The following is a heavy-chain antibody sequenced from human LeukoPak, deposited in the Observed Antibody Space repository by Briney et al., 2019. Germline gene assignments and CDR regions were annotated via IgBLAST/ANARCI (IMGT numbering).Heavy chain of an antibody. D-gene: IGHD5-18*01. Sequence: PGGSLRLSCAASGFTFSSYAMHWVRQAPGKGLEWVAVISYDGSNKYYADSVKGRFTISRDNSKNTLYLQMNSLRAEDTAVYYCAKEYSYGSVYYFDYWGQGTLVTVSS. V-gene: IGHV3-30-3*01. CDR2: ISYDGSNK. CDR1: GFTFSSYA. J-gene: IGHJ4*02. CDR3: AKEYSYGSVYYFDY.